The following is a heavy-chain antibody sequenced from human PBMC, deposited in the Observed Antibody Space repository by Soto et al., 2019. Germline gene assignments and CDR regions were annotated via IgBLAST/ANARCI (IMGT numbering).Heavy chain of an antibody. Sequence: PXGSLRLACSASGFTFSNSTMNWVRQAPGKGLDWVACITSSGSFIYYADSMKGRFTISRDDAKKSLYLQMNSLRAEDTAVYYCARVPAASDRTAFYYVSKFFYFDYWGRGSQVTVSS. D-gene: IGHD3-22*01. J-gene: IGHJ4*02. CDR1: GFTFSNST. CDR2: ITSSGSFI. V-gene: IGHV3-21*01. CDR3: ARVPAASDRTAFYYVSKFFYFDY.